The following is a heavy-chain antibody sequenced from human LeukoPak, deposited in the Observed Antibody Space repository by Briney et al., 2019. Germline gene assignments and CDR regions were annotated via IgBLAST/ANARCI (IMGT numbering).Heavy chain of an antibody. CDR2: IIPIFGTA. D-gene: IGHD3-10*01. Sequence: ASVKVSCKASGGTFISYAISWVRQAPGQGLEWMGRIIPIFGTANYAQKFQGRVTITTDESTSTAYMELSSLRSEDTAVYYCARGQQHMGSGSDRGWFDPWGQGTLVTVSS. CDR1: GGTFISYA. V-gene: IGHV1-69*05. CDR3: ARGQQHMGSGSDRGWFDP. J-gene: IGHJ5*02.